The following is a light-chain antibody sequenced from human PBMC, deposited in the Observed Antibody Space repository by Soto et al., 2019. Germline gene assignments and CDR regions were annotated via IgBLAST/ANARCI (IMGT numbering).Light chain of an antibody. J-gene: IGKJ1*01. CDR2: SAF. Sequence: EIVLTQSPGTLSLSPGERGTLSCRASQSVSSNYLAWYQRKPGQAPRLLIYSAFSRATGISDRFSGSGSGTDFTLTISRLKPEDFAEYYCQYYGSSPWTFGQGTKVEIK. V-gene: IGKV3-20*01. CDR1: QSVSSNY. CDR3: QYYGSSPWT.